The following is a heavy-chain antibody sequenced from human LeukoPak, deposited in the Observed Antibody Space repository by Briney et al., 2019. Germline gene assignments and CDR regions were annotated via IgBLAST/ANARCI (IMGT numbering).Heavy chain of an antibody. J-gene: IGHJ5*02. Sequence: ASVKVSCKASIDTLTGYYMYWGRQAPGQGVECLGRINHTSGGTNNTQKFPGRVTMTRDTSISTAYMELSRLRSDDTAVYYCARGLYGDQNWFDPWGQGTLVTVSS. D-gene: IGHD4-17*01. CDR2: INHTSGGT. CDR1: IDTLTGYY. V-gene: IGHV1-2*06. CDR3: ARGLYGDQNWFDP.